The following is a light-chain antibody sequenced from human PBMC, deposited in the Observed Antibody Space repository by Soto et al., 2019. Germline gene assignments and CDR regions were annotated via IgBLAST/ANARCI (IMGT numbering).Light chain of an antibody. CDR3: QQLHSYPYT. CDR1: QDISIN. V-gene: IGKV1-9*01. CDR2: GAS. Sequence: IQLTQSPSSLSASVGDRVTITCRASQDISINLAWYHQIPGKAPKVLISGASTVQSGVPSGFSGSGSGTDFTLTISSLRPEHFATYYCQQLHSYPYTFGQGTKLEI. J-gene: IGKJ2*01.